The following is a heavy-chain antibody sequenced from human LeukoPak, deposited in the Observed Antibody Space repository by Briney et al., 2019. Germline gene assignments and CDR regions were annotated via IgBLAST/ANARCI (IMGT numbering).Heavy chain of an antibody. J-gene: IGHJ4*02. CDR3: ARVGFNYQFDY. D-gene: IGHD4-11*01. CDR2: ISSSGSTI. Sequence: GSLRLSCAASGFIVNSYAMSWVRQAPGKGLEWVSYISSSGSTIYYADSVKGRFTISRDNAKNSLYLQMNSLRAEDTAVYYCARVGFNYQFDYWGQGTLVTVSS. CDR1: GFIVNSYA. V-gene: IGHV3-11*01.